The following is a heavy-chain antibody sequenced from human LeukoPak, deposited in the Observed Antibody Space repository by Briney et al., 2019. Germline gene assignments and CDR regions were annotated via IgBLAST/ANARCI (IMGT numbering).Heavy chain of an antibody. J-gene: IGHJ3*02. CDR2: IYYSGST. CDR3: ARGTYYDFWSGYWTEKNAFDI. V-gene: IGHV4-59*01. CDR1: GGSITGYY. D-gene: IGHD3-3*01. Sequence: KASETLSLTCSVSGGSITGYYWSWIRQSPGKGLEWIGYIYYSGSTNSNTSLKSRATISVDTSQSQFFLKLTSVTAADTAVYYCARGTYYDFWSGYWTEKNAFDIWGQGTMVTVSS.